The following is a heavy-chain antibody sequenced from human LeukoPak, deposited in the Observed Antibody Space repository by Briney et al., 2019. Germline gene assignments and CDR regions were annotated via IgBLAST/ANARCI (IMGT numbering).Heavy chain of an antibody. CDR2: IYYSGST. J-gene: IGHJ6*03. CDR1: GGSISSSSYY. CDR3: AREAFLYYYMDV. Sequence: PSETLSLTCTVSGGSISSSSYYWGWIRQPPGKGLEWIGSIYYSGSTYYNPSLKSRVTISVDTSKNQFSLKLSSVTAADTAVYYCAREAFLYYYMDVWGKGTTVTVSS. V-gene: IGHV4-39*07. D-gene: IGHD2/OR15-2a*01.